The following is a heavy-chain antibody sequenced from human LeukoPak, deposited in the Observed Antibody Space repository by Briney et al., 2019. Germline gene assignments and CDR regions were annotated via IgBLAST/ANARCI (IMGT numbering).Heavy chain of an antibody. J-gene: IGHJ5*02. D-gene: IGHD3-9*01. Sequence: GASVRVSCKASGYTFTTFGISWVRQAPGQGLEWMGWINSDSGFTKYAQKFQGRVTMTRDTSITTVYMDLTRLTSDDTAVYYCARNFDMKGFDPWGQGTLVTVSS. CDR1: GYTFTTFG. CDR2: INSDSGFT. V-gene: IGHV1-2*02. CDR3: ARNFDMKGFDP.